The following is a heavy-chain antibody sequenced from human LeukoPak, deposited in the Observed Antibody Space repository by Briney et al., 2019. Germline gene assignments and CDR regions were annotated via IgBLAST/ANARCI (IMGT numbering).Heavy chain of an antibody. V-gene: IGHV3-33*01. Sequence: PRGSLRLSCAASGFTFNTFMHWVRQAPGKGLEWVAVIWSDGSDKFYADSVKGRFTISRDNFKNTLYLQMDSLRVEDTAVYYCVREVGRAYYFDYWGQGTPVTVSS. CDR2: IWSDGSDK. D-gene: IGHD1-26*01. CDR1: GFTFNTF. J-gene: IGHJ4*02. CDR3: VREVGRAYYFDY.